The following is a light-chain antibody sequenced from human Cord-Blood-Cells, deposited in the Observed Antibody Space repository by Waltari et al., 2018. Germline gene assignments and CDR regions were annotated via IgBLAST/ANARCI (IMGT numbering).Light chain of an antibody. CDR3: CSYAGSYTWV. V-gene: IGLV2-11*01. CDR2: DVS. Sequence: QSALTQPRPVSGSPGQSVPIPCTGTSSDVGGYNYVSWYQQHPGKAPKLMIYDVSKRPSGVPDRFSGSKSGNTASLPISGLQAEDEADYYCCSYAGSYTWVFGGGTKLTVL. J-gene: IGLJ3*02. CDR1: SSDVGGYNY.